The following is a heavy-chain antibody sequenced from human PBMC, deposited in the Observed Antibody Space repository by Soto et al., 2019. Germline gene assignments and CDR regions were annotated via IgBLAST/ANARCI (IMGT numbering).Heavy chain of an antibody. V-gene: IGHV4-34*01. D-gene: IGHD3-22*01. CDR3: ARALPHSSGYVLGMGFQH. CDR1: GGSFSGTY. Sequence: SETLSLTCPVYGGSFSGTYWSWIRQPPGKGLEWIGEINHSGSTNYNPSLKSRVTISVDTSKNQFSLKLSSVTAADTAVYYCARALPHSSGYVLGMGFQHWGQGTLVTVAS. CDR2: INHSGST. J-gene: IGHJ1*01.